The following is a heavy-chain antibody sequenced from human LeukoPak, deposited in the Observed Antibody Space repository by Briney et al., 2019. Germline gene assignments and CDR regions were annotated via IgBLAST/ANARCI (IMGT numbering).Heavy chain of an antibody. Sequence: GGSLRLSCAAYGFTFSAYWMAWVRQAPGTGLEWLANIGPDGSEQNYLDSVKGRFTISRDNAKNSLFLQMNSLRVEDTALYYCVRDHFYIDYWGQGTLVTVSS. CDR2: IGPDGSEQ. CDR1: GFTFSAYW. V-gene: IGHV3-7*01. J-gene: IGHJ4*02. CDR3: VRDHFYIDY. D-gene: IGHD2/OR15-2a*01.